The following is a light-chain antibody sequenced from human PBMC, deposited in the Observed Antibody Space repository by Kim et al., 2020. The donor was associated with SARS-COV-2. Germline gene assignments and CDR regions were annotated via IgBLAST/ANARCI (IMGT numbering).Light chain of an antibody. J-gene: IGLJ1*01. V-gene: IGLV3-21*03. CDR3: QVWDSSYV. CDR1: NIGSKG. CDR2: DDS. Sequence: SYELTQPPSVSVAPGKTARITCGGNNIGSKGVHWYQQKPGQAPVLVVYDDSDRPSGIPVRLSGSNSGNTATLTISRVEAGDEADYYCQVWDSSYVFGAGTKVTVL.